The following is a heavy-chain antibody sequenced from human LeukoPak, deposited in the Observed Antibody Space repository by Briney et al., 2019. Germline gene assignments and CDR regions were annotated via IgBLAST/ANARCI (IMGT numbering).Heavy chain of an antibody. J-gene: IGHJ4*02. CDR2: IYYSGST. CDR1: GGSISSHY. V-gene: IGHV4-59*11. Sequence: SETLSLTCSVSGGSISSHYWSWIRQPPGKGLEWIGYIYYSGSTNYNPSLKSRVTISVDTSKNQFSLELSSVTAADTAVYYCASAIRTNYRSFDYWGQGTLVTVSS. D-gene: IGHD2-8*01. CDR3: ASAIRTNYRSFDY.